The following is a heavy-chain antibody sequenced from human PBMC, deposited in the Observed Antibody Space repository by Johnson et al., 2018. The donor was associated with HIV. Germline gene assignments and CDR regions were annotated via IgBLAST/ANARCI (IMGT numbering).Heavy chain of an antibody. CDR1: GFTFEDYG. CDR2: INWNGGNT. D-gene: IGHD6-6*01. V-gene: IGHV3-20*04. CDR3: AKRVPSKQLVDAFDI. Sequence: VQLVESGGGVVQPGGSLRLSCAASGFTFEDYGMSWVREAPGKGLEWVSGINWNGGNTGYADSVKGRFTISRDNSKNTLSLLMNSLREEDTAVYYCAKRVPSKQLVDAFDIWGQGTMVTVSS. J-gene: IGHJ3*02.